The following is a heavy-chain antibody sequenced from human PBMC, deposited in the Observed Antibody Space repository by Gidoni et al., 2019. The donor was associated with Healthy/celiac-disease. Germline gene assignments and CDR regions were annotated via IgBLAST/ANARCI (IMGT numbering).Heavy chain of an antibody. CDR1: GGSISSGGYS. Sequence: QLQLQESGSGLVKPSQTLSLTCAGSGGSISSGGYSWSWIRQPPGKGLEWIGYIYHSGSTYYNPSLKSRVTISVDRSKNQFSLKLSSVTAADTAVYYCASGGVNWGNWFDPWGQGTLVTVSS. CDR2: IYHSGST. CDR3: ASGGVNWGNWFDP. V-gene: IGHV4-30-2*01. D-gene: IGHD7-27*01. J-gene: IGHJ5*02.